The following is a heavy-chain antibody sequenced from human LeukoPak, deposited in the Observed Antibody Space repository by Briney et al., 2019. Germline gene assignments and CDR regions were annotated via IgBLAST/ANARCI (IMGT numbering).Heavy chain of an antibody. J-gene: IGHJ6*03. Sequence: PSETLSLTCTVSGGSISYYYWSWIRQPPGKGLEWIGYIYYSGSADYNPSLKSRVTISVDTSKNQFSLNMSSVTAADTAVYYCARGYSFPYYYMDVWGKGTTVTVS. D-gene: IGHD2-2*02. V-gene: IGHV4-59*01. CDR3: ARGYSFPYYYMDV. CDR1: GGSISYYY. CDR2: IYYSGSA.